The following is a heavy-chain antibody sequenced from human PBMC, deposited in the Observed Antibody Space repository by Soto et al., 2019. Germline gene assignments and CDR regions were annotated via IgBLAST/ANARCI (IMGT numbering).Heavy chain of an antibody. D-gene: IGHD2-15*01. CDR1: GFTFSSYA. V-gene: IGHV3-30-3*01. CDR2: ISYDGSNK. CDR3: AREGYCSGGSCFSGYYYYGMDV. Sequence: QVQLVESGGGVVQPGRSLRLSCAASGFTFSSYAMHWVRQAPGKGLEWVAVISYDGSNKYYADSVKGRFTISRDNSKSTLYLQMTSLRAEDTAVYYCAREGYCSGGSCFSGYYYYGMDVWGQGTTVTVSS. J-gene: IGHJ6*02.